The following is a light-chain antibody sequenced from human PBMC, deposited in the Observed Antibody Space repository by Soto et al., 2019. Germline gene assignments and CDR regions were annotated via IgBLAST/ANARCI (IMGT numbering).Light chain of an antibody. CDR2: DAS. V-gene: IGKV3D-20*01. J-gene: IGKJ2*01. Sequence: EIVLTQSPATLSVSPGERATLSCGASQSVSSRYVAWYQHKPGLPPRLLVYDASTRANGIPDRFSGGGSGTDFTLTISSLEPEDFAVYYCQQYGTSPYTFGQGTKVDIK. CDR1: QSVSSRY. CDR3: QQYGTSPYT.